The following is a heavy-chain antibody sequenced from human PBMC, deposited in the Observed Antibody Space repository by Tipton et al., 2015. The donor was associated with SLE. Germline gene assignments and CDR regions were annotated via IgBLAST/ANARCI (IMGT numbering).Heavy chain of an antibody. CDR1: GGSFSGYH. V-gene: IGHV4-34*01. Sequence: TLSLTCAVYGGSFSGYHWSWIRQPPGKGLEWIGEINHSGSTNYNPSLKSRVTISVDTSKNQFSLKLSSVTAADTAVYYCARGGGTDAFDIWGQGTMVTVSS. D-gene: IGHD4-23*01. CDR2: INHSGST. J-gene: IGHJ3*02. CDR3: ARGGGTDAFDI.